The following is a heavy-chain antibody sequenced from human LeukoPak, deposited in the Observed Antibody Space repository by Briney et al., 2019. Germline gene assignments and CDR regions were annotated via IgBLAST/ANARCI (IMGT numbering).Heavy chain of an antibody. J-gene: IGHJ4*02. CDR2: ISSSGSTI. V-gene: IGHV3-11*04. CDR3: ARFALKTPPTD. CDR1: GFTFSDYY. Sequence: GGSLRLSCAASGFTFSDYYMSWIRQAPGKGLEWVSYISSSGSTIYYADSVKGRFTISRDNAKNSLFLQMNSLRAEDTAVYYCARFALKTPPTDWGQGTLVTVSS.